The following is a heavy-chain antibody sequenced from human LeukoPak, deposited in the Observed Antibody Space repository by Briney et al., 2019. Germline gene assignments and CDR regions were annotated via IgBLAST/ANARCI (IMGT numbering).Heavy chain of an antibody. CDR2: IYYSGST. D-gene: IGHD2-2*01. CDR1: GGSISSYY. Sequence: SETLSLTCTVSGGSISSYYWSWIRQPPGKGLEWIGYIYYSGSTNYNPSLKSRVTILVDTSKNQFSLKLSSVTAADTAVYYCASSSLGYCSSTSCYPFDYWGQGTLVTVSS. V-gene: IGHV4-59*01. CDR3: ASSSLGYCSSTSCYPFDY. J-gene: IGHJ4*02.